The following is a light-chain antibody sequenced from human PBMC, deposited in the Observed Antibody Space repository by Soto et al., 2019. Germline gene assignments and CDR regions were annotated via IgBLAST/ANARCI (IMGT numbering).Light chain of an antibody. CDR1: QSFISTY. CDR3: QQYGTSLCT. V-gene: IGKV3-20*01. Sequence: ETVLTQSPGTLSLSPGERATLSCRASQSFISTYLAWYQQKPGQAPRLLIFDAASRAPGIPDRFIGSGSGTDFTLTISRLEPEDCAVYFCQQYGTSLCTFGQGTKLEIK. J-gene: IGKJ2*02. CDR2: DAA.